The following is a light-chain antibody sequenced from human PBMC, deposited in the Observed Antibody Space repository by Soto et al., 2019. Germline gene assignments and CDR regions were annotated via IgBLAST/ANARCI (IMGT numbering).Light chain of an antibody. Sequence: EIVLTQSPGTLSLSPGERATLSCRASQSVGSGYLAWYQQKPGQAPRLLIYGASNRATGIPDRFSGSGSGTDFTLTISRLEPEDFATYYCQHYNSYSEAFGQGTKVELK. CDR2: GAS. CDR1: QSVGSGY. CDR3: QHYNSYSEA. J-gene: IGKJ1*01. V-gene: IGKV3-20*01.